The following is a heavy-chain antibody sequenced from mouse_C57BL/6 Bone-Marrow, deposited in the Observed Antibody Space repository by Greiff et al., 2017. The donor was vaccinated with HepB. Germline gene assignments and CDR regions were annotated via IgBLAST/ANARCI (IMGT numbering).Heavy chain of an antibody. D-gene: IGHD1-1*01. CDR3: ARDDYGSRSGYFDV. CDR2: ISYDGSN. Sequence: EVQLVESGPGLVKPSQSLSLTCSVTGYSITSGYYWNWIRQFPGNKLEWMGYISYDGSNNYNPSLKNRISITRDTSKNQFFLKLNSVTTEDTATYYCARDDYGSRSGYFDVWGTGTTVTVSS. J-gene: IGHJ1*03. CDR1: GYSITSGYY. V-gene: IGHV3-6*01.